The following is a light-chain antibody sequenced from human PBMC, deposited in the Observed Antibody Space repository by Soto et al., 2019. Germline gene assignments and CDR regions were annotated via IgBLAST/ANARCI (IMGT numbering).Light chain of an antibody. CDR1: SSDVGAYNY. Sequence: SVLTKPSSVSGSPGQSITISCTRTSSDVGAYNYVSWYQHHPGKVPKLLIYEVTNRPSGVSDRFSGSKSGNTASLTISGLQAEDEADYYCSSKRDSSTLFVFGTGPKVTVL. CDR3: SSKRDSSTLFV. V-gene: IGLV2-14*01. CDR2: EVT. J-gene: IGLJ1*01.